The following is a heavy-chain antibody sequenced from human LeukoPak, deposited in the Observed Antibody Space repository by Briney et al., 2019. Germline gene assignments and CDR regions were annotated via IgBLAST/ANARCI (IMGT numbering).Heavy chain of an antibody. D-gene: IGHD6-19*01. V-gene: IGHV3-23*01. CDR1: GFTFSSYA. CDR2: ISGSGGST. Sequence: GGSLRLSCAASGFTFSSYAMSWVRQAPGKGLEWVSAISGSGGSTYYADSVEGRFTISRDNSKNTLYLQMNSLRAEDTAVYYCAKGSQQWLVQPLDYFDYWGQGTLVTVSS. J-gene: IGHJ4*02. CDR3: AKGSQQWLVQPLDYFDY.